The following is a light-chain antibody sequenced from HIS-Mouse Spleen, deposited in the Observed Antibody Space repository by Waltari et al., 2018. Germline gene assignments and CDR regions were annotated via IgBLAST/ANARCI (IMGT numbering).Light chain of an antibody. CDR2: DVS. V-gene: IGLV2-14*03. CDR3: SSYTSSSTYV. J-gene: IGLJ1*01. CDR1: SSDVGGYNY. Sequence: QSALTQPASVSGSPGQSITIPCPGTSSDVGGYNYVSWYQQHPGKAPKLMLYDVSNRPSGVSNRFSGSKSGNTASLTISGLQAEDEADYYCSSYTSSSTYVFGTGTKVTVL.